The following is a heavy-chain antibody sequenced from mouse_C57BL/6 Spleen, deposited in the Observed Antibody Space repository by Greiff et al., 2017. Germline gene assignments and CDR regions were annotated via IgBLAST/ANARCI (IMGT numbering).Heavy chain of an antibody. CDR1: GYTFTDYN. J-gene: IGHJ2*01. Sequence: VQLQQSGPELVKPGASVKIPCKASGYTFTDYNMDWVKQSHGKSLEWIGDINPNNGGTIYNQKFKGKATLTLDKSSSTAYMELRSLTSEDTAVYYCARVEITTVVGGNYFDYGGQGTTLTVSS. V-gene: IGHV1-18*01. CDR3: ARVEITTVVGGNYFDY. CDR2: INPNNGGT. D-gene: IGHD1-1*01.